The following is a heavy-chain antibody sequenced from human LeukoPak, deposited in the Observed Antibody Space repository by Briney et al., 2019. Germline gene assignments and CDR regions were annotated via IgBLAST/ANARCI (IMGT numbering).Heavy chain of an antibody. CDR1: GFTFSSYA. Sequence: GGSLRLSCAASGFTFSSYAMSWVRQAPGKGLEWVSAISGSGGSTYYADSVKGRFTISRDNSKNTLYLQMNSLRAEDMAVYYCAKAPSPDYGDSGFDYWGQGTLVTVSS. V-gene: IGHV3-23*01. D-gene: IGHD4-17*01. J-gene: IGHJ4*02. CDR2: ISGSGGST. CDR3: AKAPSPDYGDSGFDY.